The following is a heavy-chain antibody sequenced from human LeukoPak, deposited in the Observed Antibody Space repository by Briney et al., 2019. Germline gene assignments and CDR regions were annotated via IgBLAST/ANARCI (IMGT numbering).Heavy chain of an antibody. Sequence: GGSLRLSCAASGFTFSSYAMSWVRQAPGKGLEWVSAMSGSGGRTYYADSVKGRFTISRDNSKNTLYLQMNSLRVEDTAVYYCAKADHCTNGVCCQIDFWGQGTLVTVSS. V-gene: IGHV3-23*01. CDR2: MSGSGGRT. D-gene: IGHD2-8*01. J-gene: IGHJ4*02. CDR1: GFTFSSYA. CDR3: AKADHCTNGVCCQIDF.